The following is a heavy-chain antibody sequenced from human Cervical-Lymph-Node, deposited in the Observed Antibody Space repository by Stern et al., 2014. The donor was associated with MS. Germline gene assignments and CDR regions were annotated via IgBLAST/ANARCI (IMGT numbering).Heavy chain of an antibody. CDR3: ARERSIHYPAFAP. J-gene: IGHJ5*02. Sequence: QVQLGQSWADVKKPGSSVRVSCKASGGSFTSYAFNWLRQAPGQGLEWIGDIVPMYAKANYAQKFQGRVTVTTDEATNTVYLELNYLTSEDTAVYYCARERSIHYPAFAPWGQGTLVTVSA. V-gene: IGHV1-69*01. D-gene: IGHD3-10*01. CDR1: GGSFTSYA. CDR2: IVPMYAKA.